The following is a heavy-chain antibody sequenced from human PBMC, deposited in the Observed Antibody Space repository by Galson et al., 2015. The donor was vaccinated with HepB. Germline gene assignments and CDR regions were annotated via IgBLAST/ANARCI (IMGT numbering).Heavy chain of an antibody. Sequence: SLRLSCAASGFTFSSSWMTWVRQAPGKGLEWVANIKRDGGEKFYVDSVKGRFTISRDNAKSSLFLQMDNLRAEDTAVYYCARDPDITMAGFDYWGQGILVTVSS. CDR2: IKRDGGEK. CDR1: GFTFSSSW. D-gene: IGHD5-18*01. CDR3: ARDPDITMAGFDY. V-gene: IGHV3-7*03. J-gene: IGHJ4*02.